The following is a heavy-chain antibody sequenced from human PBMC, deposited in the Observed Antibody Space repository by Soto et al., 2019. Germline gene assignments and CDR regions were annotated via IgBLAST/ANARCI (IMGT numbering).Heavy chain of an antibody. Sequence: GGSLRLSCAASGFTFSSYAMHWVRQAPGKGLEWVAVISYDGSNKYYADSMKGRFTISRDNSKNTLYLQMNSLRAEDTAVYYCARDGEAAAGPDGGYYFDYWGQGTLVTAPQ. J-gene: IGHJ4*02. D-gene: IGHD6-13*01. CDR1: GFTFSSYA. CDR2: ISYDGSNK. CDR3: ARDGEAAAGPDGGYYFDY. V-gene: IGHV3-30-3*01.